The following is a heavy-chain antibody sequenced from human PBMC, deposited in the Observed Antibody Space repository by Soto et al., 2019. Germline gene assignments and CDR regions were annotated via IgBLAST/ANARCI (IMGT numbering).Heavy chain of an antibody. V-gene: IGHV3-9*01. CDR1: GFTFDDYA. CDR3: AKGYCSGGSCSPAY. CDR2: VSWNSGRI. D-gene: IGHD2-15*01. J-gene: IGHJ4*02. Sequence: EVQLVESGGGLVQPGRSLRLSCAASGFTFDDYAMHWVRQAPGKGLEWVSGVSWNSGRIGYADSVKGRFTISRDNAENSLYLPMNSLRAEDTALYYCAKGYCSGGSCSPAYWGQGTLVTVSS.